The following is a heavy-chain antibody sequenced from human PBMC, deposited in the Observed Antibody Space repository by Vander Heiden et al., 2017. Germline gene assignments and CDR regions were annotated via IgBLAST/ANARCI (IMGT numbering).Heavy chain of an antibody. CDR3: AKDGGDCYTFDAIHM. CDR1: GFTFSSYG. CDR2: ISYDGSIK. V-gene: IGHV3-30*18. Sequence: QVQLVESGGGVVQPGVSLRLSCAASGFTFSSYGMHWVRQAPGKGLEWVALISYDGSIKYYADSVKGRFTMSRDNSKSSGHLQLNSLRAEDTAVYYCAKDGGDCYTFDAIHMWGQG. D-gene: IGHD2-21*02. J-gene: IGHJ6*01.